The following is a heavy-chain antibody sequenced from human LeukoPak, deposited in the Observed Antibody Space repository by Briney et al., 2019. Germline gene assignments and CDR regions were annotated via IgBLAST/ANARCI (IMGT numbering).Heavy chain of an antibody. V-gene: IGHV4-31*03. Sequence: SESLSLTCTVSGGSISSGGYYWSWIRQHPGKGLEWIGYIYYSGSTYYNPSLKSRVTISVDTSKNQFSLKLSSVTAADTAVYYCARDLSELDTENWFDPWGQGTLVTVSS. CDR1: GGSISSGGYY. CDR3: ARDLSELDTENWFDP. D-gene: IGHD6-13*01. CDR2: IYYSGST. J-gene: IGHJ5*02.